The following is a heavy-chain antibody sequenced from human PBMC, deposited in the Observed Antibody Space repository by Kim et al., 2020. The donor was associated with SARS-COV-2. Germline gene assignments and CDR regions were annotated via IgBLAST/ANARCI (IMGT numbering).Heavy chain of an antibody. V-gene: IGHV3-7*05. CDR1: GFSIGSEW. CDR2: INRDGSVR. J-gene: IGHJ4*02. Sequence: GGSLRLSCAASGFSIGSEWMSWVRQAPGKGPEWVANINRDGSVRNYGESLRGRFSISRDDAENSLYLQMNSLRAEDTAVYYCAREPSAESSWGQGTLVIVSS. CDR3: AREPSAESS.